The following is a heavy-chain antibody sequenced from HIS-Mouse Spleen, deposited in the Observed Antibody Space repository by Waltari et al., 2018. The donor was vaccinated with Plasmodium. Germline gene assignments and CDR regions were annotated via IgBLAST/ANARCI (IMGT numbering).Heavy chain of an antibody. D-gene: IGHD6-13*01. Sequence: QVQLVQSGAEVKKPGASVKVSCKASGYTFTGYYMHWVRQAPGQGLEGMGWIKPNSGGTNYAQKFQGRVTMTRDTSISTAYMELSRLRSDDTAVYYCARVLGYKAAAGTFVEYFQHWGQGTLVTVSS. V-gene: IGHV1-2*02. CDR1: GYTFTGYY. CDR2: IKPNSGGT. J-gene: IGHJ1*01. CDR3: ARVLGYKAAAGTFVEYFQH.